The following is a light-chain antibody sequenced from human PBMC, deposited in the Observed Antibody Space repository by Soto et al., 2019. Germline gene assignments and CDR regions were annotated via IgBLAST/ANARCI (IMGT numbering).Light chain of an antibody. J-gene: IGLJ1*01. CDR3: SSYAGRETGV. CDR2: EVF. CDR1: SNDIGAYIY. Sequence: QSALTQPPAASGSPGQSVTISCTGTSNDIGAYIYVSWYQQRPGKAPKLLIYEVFRRPSGVPDRFSASKSGNTASLTVSGLQPEDEADYYCSSYAGRETGVFGTGTKLTVL. V-gene: IGLV2-8*01.